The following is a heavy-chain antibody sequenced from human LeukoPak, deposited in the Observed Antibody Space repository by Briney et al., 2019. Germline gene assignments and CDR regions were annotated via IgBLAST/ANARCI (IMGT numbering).Heavy chain of an antibody. CDR1: GFTFSSYG. CDR2: IQYDRSNQ. Sequence: GGSLRLSCAASGFTFSSYGMHWVRQAPGKGLEWVAYIQYDRSNQQYAGSVKGRFSISRDNSKNTLYLQMNSLRAEDTAVYYCARMGYCSGGSCYWPLYYYYMDVWGKGTTVTVSS. D-gene: IGHD2-15*01. J-gene: IGHJ6*03. V-gene: IGHV3-30*19. CDR3: ARMGYCSGGSCYWPLYYYYMDV.